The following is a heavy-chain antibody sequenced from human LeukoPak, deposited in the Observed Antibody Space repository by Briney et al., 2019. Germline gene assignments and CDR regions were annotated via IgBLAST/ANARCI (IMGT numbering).Heavy chain of an antibody. CDR1: GYTFTSYY. V-gene: IGHV1-46*01. D-gene: IGHD4-17*01. CDR2: ISPSGGST. CDR3: ARDRGPTVTADY. J-gene: IGHJ4*02. Sequence: ASVKVSCKASGYTFTSYYMHWVRQAPGQGLEWMGIISPSGGSTSYAQKFQGRVTMTRDTSTSTVYMELSSLRSEDTAVYYCARDRGPTVTADYWGQGTLVTVSS.